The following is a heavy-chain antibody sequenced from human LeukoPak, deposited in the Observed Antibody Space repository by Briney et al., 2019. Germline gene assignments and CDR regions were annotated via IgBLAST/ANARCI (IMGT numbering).Heavy chain of an antibody. D-gene: IGHD6-13*01. V-gene: IGHV1-18*01. CDR2: ISAYNGNT. CDR3: ARDQSVRLLQTSSTYFKHVFAI. J-gene: IGHJ3*02. CDR1: GYTFTNYG. Sequence: GASVKVSCKASGYTFTNYGISWVRQAPGLGLAWMGWISAYNGNTNYAQKVQGRVTMTTDTSTSTAYMELRSLRFDDTAVYYCARDQSVRLLQTSSTYFKHVFAIWGQGSMVTVSS.